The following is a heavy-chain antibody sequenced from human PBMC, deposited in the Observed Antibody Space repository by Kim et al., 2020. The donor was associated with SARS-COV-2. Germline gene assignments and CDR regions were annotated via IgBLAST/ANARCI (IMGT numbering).Heavy chain of an antibody. J-gene: IGHJ4*02. CDR2: IDTRGEYT. CDR3: AVGNALDY. Sequence: GGSLRLSCAASGFIFNSRAMNWVRQAPGRRPEWVSTIDTRGEYTYYADSVQGRFTISRDNSKNTLFLQMNSLRVDDTAIYYCAVGNALDYWGQGTLVT. V-gene: IGHV3-23*01. CDR1: GFIFNSRA.